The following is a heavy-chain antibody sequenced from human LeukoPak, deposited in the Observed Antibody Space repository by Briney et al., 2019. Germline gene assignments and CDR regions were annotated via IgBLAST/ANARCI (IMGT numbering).Heavy chain of an antibody. J-gene: IGHJ4*02. CDR3: AGHCSSTSCPDY. CDR2: INHSGST. D-gene: IGHD2-2*01. Sequence: SETLSLTCAVYGGSFSGYYWSWIRQPPGKGLEWIGEINHSGSTNYNPSLKSRVTISVDTSKDQFSLKLSSVTAADTAVYYCAGHCSSTSCPDYWGQGTLVTVSS. CDR1: GGSFSGYY. V-gene: IGHV4-34*01.